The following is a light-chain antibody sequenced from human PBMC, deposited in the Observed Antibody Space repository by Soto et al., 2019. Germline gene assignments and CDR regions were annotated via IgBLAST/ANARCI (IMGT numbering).Light chain of an antibody. CDR1: QSVNSK. J-gene: IGKJ1*01. CDR2: GAS. CDR3: QQSYNSPQT. V-gene: IGKV3-15*01. Sequence: EIVLTQSPATLSLSPGERATLSCRASQSVNSKLAWYQQKPGRAPRLLIYGASTRATGIPARFSGSGSGTEFTLTISSLQPEDFATYSCQQSYNSPQTFGQGTKVDI.